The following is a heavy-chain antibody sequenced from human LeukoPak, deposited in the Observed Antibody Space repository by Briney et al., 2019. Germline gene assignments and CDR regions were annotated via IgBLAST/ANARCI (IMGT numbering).Heavy chain of an antibody. D-gene: IGHD3-3*01. Sequence: GGSLRLSCAASGFTFSSYSMNWVRQAPGKGLEWVSSISSSSSYIYYADSVKGRFTISRDNAKNSLYLQMNSLRAEDTAVYYCAKDTTIFGVVIDYWGQGTLVTVSS. CDR1: GFTFSSYS. J-gene: IGHJ4*02. CDR3: AKDTTIFGVVIDY. V-gene: IGHV3-21*01. CDR2: ISSSSSYI.